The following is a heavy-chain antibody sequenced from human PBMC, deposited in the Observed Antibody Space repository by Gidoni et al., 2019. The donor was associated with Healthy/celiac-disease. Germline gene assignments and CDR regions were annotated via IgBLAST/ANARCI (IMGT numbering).Heavy chain of an antibody. V-gene: IGHV3-23*01. J-gene: IGHJ3*02. CDR1: GFTFSSYA. CDR2: ISGSGGST. CDR3: AKDMYYDFWSGYSVHDAFDI. Sequence: EVQLLESGGGLVQPGGSLRLSCAASGFTFSSYAMSWVRQAPGKGLEWVSAISGSGGSTYYADSVKGRFTISRDNSKNTLYLQMNSLRAEDTAVYYCAKDMYYDFWSGYSVHDAFDIWGQGTMVTVSS. D-gene: IGHD3-3*01.